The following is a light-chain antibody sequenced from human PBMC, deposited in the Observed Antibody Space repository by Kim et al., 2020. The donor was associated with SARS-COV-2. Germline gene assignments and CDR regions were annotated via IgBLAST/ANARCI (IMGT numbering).Light chain of an antibody. CDR2: YDT. CDR3: QVWDTSTYHVV. Sequence: SYELTQPPSVSVAPGETATIPCGGNNIGTKSVHWYRQKPGQAPVLVIYYDTDRPSGIPERFSGSNSGNTATLTISRVEAGDEADYYCQVWDTSTYHVVFGGGTQLTVL. CDR1: NIGTKS. J-gene: IGLJ2*01. V-gene: IGLV3-21*04.